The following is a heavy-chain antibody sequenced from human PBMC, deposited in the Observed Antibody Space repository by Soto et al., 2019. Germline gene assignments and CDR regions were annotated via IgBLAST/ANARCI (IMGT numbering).Heavy chain of an antibody. CDR1: GYSFSGYY. CDR2: INPSGGST. V-gene: IGHV1-46*01. D-gene: IGHD2-15*01. CDR3: ARDYRTPIVVVAAPYYGMDV. Sequence: ASLKVSCKXSGYSFSGYYMHWVRQAHGQGLEWMGIINPSGGSTSYAQKFQGRVTMTRDTSTSTVYMELSSLRSEDTAVYYCARDYRTPIVVVAAPYYGMDVWGQGTTVTVSS. J-gene: IGHJ6*02.